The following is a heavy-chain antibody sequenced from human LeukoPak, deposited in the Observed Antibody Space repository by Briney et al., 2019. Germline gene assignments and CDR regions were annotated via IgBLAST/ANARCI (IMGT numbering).Heavy chain of an antibody. CDR3: ARVNYYYYYMDV. J-gene: IGHJ6*03. V-gene: IGHV4-30-4*08. Sequence: SETLSLTCTVSGGSISSGDYYWSWIRQPPGKGLEWIGYIYYSGSTYYNPSLKSRVTISVDTSKNQFFLKLSSVTAADTAVYYCARVNYYYYYMDVWGKGTTVTVSS. CDR1: GGSISSGDYY. CDR2: IYYSGST.